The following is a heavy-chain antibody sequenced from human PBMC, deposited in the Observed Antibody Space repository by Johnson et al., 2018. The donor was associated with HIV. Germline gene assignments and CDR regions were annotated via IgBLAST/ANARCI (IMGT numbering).Heavy chain of an antibody. J-gene: IGHJ3*02. V-gene: IGHV3-7*01. CDR3: ARVRTGDSSGYHDAFDI. CDR2: IKQDGSEK. D-gene: IGHD3-22*01. CDR1: GFTFSYYS. Sequence: VRLVESGGGVVQPGRSLRLSCAASGFTFSYYSMHWVRQAPGKGLEWVANIKQDGSEKYYVDSVKGRFTISRDNAKNSLYLQMNSLRAEDTAVYYCARVRTGDSSGYHDAFDIWGQGTMVIVSS.